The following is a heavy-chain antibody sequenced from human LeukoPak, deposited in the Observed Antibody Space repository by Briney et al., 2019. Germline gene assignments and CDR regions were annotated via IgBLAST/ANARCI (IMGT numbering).Heavy chain of an antibody. J-gene: IGHJ4*02. V-gene: IGHV3-66*01. CDR3: ARDGGWFEELLPFDY. CDR1: GFTVSSNY. Sequence: PGGSLRLSCAASGFTVSSNYMSWVRQAPGKGLEWVSVIYSGGSTYYADSVKGRFTISRDNSKNTLYLQMNSLRAEDTAVYYCARDGGWFEELLPFDYWGQGTLVTVSS. D-gene: IGHD3-10*01. CDR2: IYSGGST.